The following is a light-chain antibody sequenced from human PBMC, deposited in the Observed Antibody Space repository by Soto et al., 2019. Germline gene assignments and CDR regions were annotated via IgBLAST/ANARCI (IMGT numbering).Light chain of an antibody. CDR2: YDS. CDR3: QVLDSSSDPPYV. J-gene: IGLJ1*01. Sequence: SYELTQPPSVSVAPGKTARITCGGNNIGSKSVHWYQQKPGQAPVLVIYYDSDRPSGIPERFSGSNSGNTATLTISRVEAGDEADYYCQVLDSSSDPPYVFGTGTKLTVL. V-gene: IGLV3-21*04. CDR1: NIGSKS.